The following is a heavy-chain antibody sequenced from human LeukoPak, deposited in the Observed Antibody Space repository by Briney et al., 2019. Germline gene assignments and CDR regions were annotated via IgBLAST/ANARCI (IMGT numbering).Heavy chain of an antibody. CDR3: ARQRASLRYFDWLLSWFDP. CDR2: IYYSGST. Sequence: PSETLSLTCTVSGGSISSYYWSWIRQPPGKGLEWIGYIYYSGSTNYNPSLKSRVTISVDTSKNQFSLKLSSVTAADTAVYYCARQRASLRYFDWLLSWFDPWGQGTLVTVSS. V-gene: IGHV4-59*08. CDR1: GGSISSYY. D-gene: IGHD3-9*01. J-gene: IGHJ5*02.